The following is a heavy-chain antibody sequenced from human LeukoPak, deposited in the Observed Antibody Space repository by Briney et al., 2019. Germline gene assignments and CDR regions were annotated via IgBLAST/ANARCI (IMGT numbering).Heavy chain of an antibody. CDR2: INAGNGNT. J-gene: IGHJ6*02. CDR1: GYTFTSYA. D-gene: IGHD3-3*01. CDR3: AREGITIFGGYYYYGMDV. V-gene: IGHV1-3*01. Sequence: ASVKVSCKASGYTFTSYAMHWVRQAPGQRLEWMGWINAGNGNTKYSQKFQGRVTITADESTSTAYMELSSLRSEDTAVYYCAREGITIFGGYYYYGMDVWGQGTTVTVSS.